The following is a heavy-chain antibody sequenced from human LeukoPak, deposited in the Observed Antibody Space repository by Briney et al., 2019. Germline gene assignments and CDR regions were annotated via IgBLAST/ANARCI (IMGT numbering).Heavy chain of an antibody. Sequence: PGGSLRLSCSASGFTFSGCGMHWVRQAPGKGLVWVAFIRYDGGNKHYADSVKGRFTISRDNSMNTLYLQMNSLRAEDAAVYYCAKDPHYYDSGGYPYYFDYWGQGTLVTVSS. CDR3: AKDPHYYDSGGYPYYFDY. D-gene: IGHD3-22*01. CDR2: IRYDGGNK. CDR1: GFTFSGCG. J-gene: IGHJ4*02. V-gene: IGHV3-30*02.